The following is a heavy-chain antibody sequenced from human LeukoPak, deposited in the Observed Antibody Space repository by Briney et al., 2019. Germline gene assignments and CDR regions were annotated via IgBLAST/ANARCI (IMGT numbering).Heavy chain of an antibody. D-gene: IGHD4-17*01. CDR2: MSYSGST. CDR1: RGSISIRSYS. Sequence: PSGTLSLTRTLTRGSISIRSYSWGGLRQPPGRGLEWVGYMSYSGSTYKNPSLKSRVTISVDTSKNQFSLRLSSVTAADTAVYFCARSRGPTVTTWDYWGQGTLVTVSS. V-gene: IGHV4-39*07. CDR3: ARSRGPTVTTWDY. J-gene: IGHJ4*02.